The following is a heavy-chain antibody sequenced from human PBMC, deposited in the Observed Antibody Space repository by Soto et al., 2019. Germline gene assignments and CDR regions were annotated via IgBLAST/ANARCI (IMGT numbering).Heavy chain of an antibody. CDR1: GFTFRSYA. J-gene: IGHJ4*02. D-gene: IGHD5-12*01. CDR2: ISGSGGST. V-gene: IGHV3-23*01. CDR3: AKDQAGDAYNYGY. Sequence: PGGSLRLSCAASGFTFRSYAMSWVRQAPGKGLEWVSVISGSGGSTFYADSVKGRFTISRDNSKNTLYLQMNSLRAEDTAVYYCAKDQAGDAYNYGYWGQGTLVTVSS.